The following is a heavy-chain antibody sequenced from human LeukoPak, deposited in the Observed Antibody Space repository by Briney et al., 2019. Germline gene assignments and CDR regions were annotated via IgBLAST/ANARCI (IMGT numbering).Heavy chain of an antibody. CDR3: ARDHRDDSSGYYYRPVDY. CDR2: ISSSSSYI. V-gene: IGHV3-21*01. D-gene: IGHD3-22*01. CDR1: GFTFSSYS. Sequence: GGSLRLSCAASGFTFSSYSMNWVRQAPGKGLEWVSSISSSSSYIYYADSVKGRFTISRDNAKNSLYLQMNSLRAEDTAVYYCARDHRDDSSGYYYRPVDYWGQGTLVTVSS. J-gene: IGHJ4*02.